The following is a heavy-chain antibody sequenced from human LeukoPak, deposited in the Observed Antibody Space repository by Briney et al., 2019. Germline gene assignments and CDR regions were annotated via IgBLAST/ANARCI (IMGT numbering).Heavy chain of an antibody. V-gene: IGHV4-61*02. CDR2: IYPDGST. J-gene: IGHJ4*02. CDR1: GGCISSDDYY. CDR3: ARGFDGYNFFEY. Sequence: TLSLTCTGSGGCISSDDYYWTWIRQPAGKGLEWIGRIYPDGSTTYNPSLKSRVTISLDTSKNQFSLTLSSVTAADTAVFYCARGFDGYNFFEYWGQGTLVTVSS. D-gene: IGHD5-24*01.